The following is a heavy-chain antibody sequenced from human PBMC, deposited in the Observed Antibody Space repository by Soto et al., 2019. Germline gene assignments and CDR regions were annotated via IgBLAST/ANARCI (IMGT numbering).Heavy chain of an antibody. Sequence: QVQLVQSGAEVKKPGASVKVSCKASGYTFTSYGISWVRQAPGQGLEWMGWISAYNGNKNYAQKLQGRVTMTTDTSTSQAYMELRSLRADDTAGYYCARYYVATLSGYWFDPWGQGTLVTVSS. CDR3: ARYYVATLSGYWFDP. D-gene: IGHD5-12*01. V-gene: IGHV1-18*01. J-gene: IGHJ5*02. CDR1: GYTFTSYG. CDR2: ISAYNGNK.